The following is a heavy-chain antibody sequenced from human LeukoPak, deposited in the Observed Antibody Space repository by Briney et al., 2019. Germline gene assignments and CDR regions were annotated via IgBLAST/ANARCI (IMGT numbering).Heavy chain of an antibody. J-gene: IGHJ6*03. CDR2: ISSGGSAI. D-gene: IGHD5-12*01. CDR3: ARDGYNSYSYYMDV. Sequence: GGSLRLSCAASGFTFSSYEMNWVRQAPGKGLEWVSYISSGGSAIYYAGSVKGRFTISRDNAKNSLYLQMNSLRAEDTAVYYCARDGYNSYSYYMDVWGKGTTVTVPS. V-gene: IGHV3-48*03. CDR1: GFTFSSYE.